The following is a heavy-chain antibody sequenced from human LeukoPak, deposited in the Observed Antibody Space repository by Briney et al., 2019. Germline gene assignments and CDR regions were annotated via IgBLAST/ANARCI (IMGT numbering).Heavy chain of an antibody. J-gene: IGHJ4*02. CDR3: ARGKVDRRSRGTGRVLFDY. CDR1: GGSFSGYY. CDR2: INHSGST. V-gene: IGHV4-34*01. D-gene: IGHD1-1*01. Sequence: SETLSLTCAVYGGSFSGYYWSWIRQPPGKGLEWIGEINHSGSTNYNPSLKSRVTISVDTSKNQFSLKLSSVTAADTAVYYCARGKVDRRSRGTGRVLFDYWGQGTLVTVSS.